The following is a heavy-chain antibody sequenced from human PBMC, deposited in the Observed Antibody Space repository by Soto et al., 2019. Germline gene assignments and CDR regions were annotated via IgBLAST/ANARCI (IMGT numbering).Heavy chain of an antibody. CDR3: ARDKGPVRFLEWLDSNYYRMDV. CDR2: MNPNSGNT. Sequence: ASVKVSCKASGYTFTSYDINWVRQATGQGLEWMGWMNPNSGNTGYAQKFQGRVTMTRNTSISTAYMELSSLRSEDTAVYYCARDKGPVRFLEWLDSNYYRMDVWGQGTTVTVSS. V-gene: IGHV1-8*01. D-gene: IGHD3-3*01. J-gene: IGHJ6*02. CDR1: GYTFTSYD.